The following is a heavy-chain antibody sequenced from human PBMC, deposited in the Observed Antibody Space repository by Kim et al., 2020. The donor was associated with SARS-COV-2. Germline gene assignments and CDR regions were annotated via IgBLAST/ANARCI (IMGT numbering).Heavy chain of an antibody. CDR1: GGSISSSSYY. CDR3: ESDYIVSTGTTSNRAYFEY. J-gene: IGHJ4*02. D-gene: IGHD5-12*01. Sequence: SETLSLTCTVSGGSISSSSYYWGWIRQPPGKGLEWIGSIYYSGSTYYNPSLKSRVTISVDTSKNQFSPKLSSVTAADTAVYYCESDYIVSTGTTSNRAYFEYGGQGTLVTGSS. CDR2: IYYSGST. V-gene: IGHV4-39*07.